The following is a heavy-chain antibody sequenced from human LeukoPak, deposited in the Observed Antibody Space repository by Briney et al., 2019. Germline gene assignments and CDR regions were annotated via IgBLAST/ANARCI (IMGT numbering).Heavy chain of an antibody. V-gene: IGHV3-53*01. CDR3: ARGGYSTLRTV. J-gene: IGHJ4*02. D-gene: IGHD4-11*01. Sequence: PGGSLRLSCAASGFTVSSNYMSWVRQAPGKGLEWVSVIYGGGSTYYADSVKGRFTISRDNSKNTLYLQMNSLRAEDTAVYYCARGGYSTLRTVWGQGTLVTVSS. CDR1: GFTVSSNY. CDR2: IYGGGST.